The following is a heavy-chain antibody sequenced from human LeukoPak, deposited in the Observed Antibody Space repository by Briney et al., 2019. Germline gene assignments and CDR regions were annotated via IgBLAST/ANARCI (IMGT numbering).Heavy chain of an antibody. V-gene: IGHV4-59*08. Sequence: SETLSLTCAVSGGSITGHYWNWIRQTPGMRLEWIGYTSYSRTTIYNSYFKGRATMSIDTSKNQLYLNLTSVTATDTAVYYCAKLGHSDGWYLGAFDIWGQGTTVIVSS. CDR1: GGSITGHY. CDR2: TSYSRTT. J-gene: IGHJ3*02. CDR3: AKLGHSDGWYLGAFDI. D-gene: IGHD6-19*01.